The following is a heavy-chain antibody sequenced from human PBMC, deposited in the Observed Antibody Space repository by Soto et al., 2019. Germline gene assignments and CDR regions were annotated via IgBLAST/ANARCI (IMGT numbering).Heavy chain of an antibody. CDR3: AREGNGYEDY. D-gene: IGHD5-18*01. V-gene: IGHV1-18*04. J-gene: IGHJ4*02. CDR2: ISGKNDKR. Sequence: QGRLVQSGGEIKKPGASVNVSCKASGYTFTRYGITWVRQAPGQGFGWMGGISGKNDKRNHAQKFRGRITMTTDTSTNPAYLEVRSLGADVTAIYYCAREGNGYEDYWGQGTLVTVSS. CDR1: GYTFTRYG.